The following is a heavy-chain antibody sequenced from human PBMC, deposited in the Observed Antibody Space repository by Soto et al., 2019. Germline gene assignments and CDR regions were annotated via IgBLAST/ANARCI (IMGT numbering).Heavy chain of an antibody. CDR3: AKDREYSYGWDY. D-gene: IGHD5-18*01. Sequence: EVQLLESGGGLAQPGGSLRLSCAASGFTFSFYAMTWVRQAPGKGLEWVSSLTGNGGDTYYADSVKGRFTISRDNSENTLYLQMNSLRVDDTAVYYCAKDREYSYGWDYWGQGTLVTLSS. V-gene: IGHV3-23*01. CDR1: GFTFSFYA. CDR2: LTGNGGDT. J-gene: IGHJ4*02.